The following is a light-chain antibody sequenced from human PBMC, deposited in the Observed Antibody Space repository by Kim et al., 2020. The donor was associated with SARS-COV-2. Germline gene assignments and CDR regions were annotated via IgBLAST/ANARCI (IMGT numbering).Light chain of an antibody. V-gene: IGKV3-15*01. CDR3: QQYYNWPPVT. CDR1: QPVSSK. J-gene: IGKJ4*01. Sequence: SPEESATLPGRDSQPVSSKLAWYQHKPGQAPRLLIHGISTRATGVPARFSGSGSGTEFTLTISSLQFEDFAVYYCQQYYNWPPVTFGGGTKVDIK. CDR2: GIS.